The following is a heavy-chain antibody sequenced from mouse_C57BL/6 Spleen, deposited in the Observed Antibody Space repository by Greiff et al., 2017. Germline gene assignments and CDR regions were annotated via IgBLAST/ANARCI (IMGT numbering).Heavy chain of an antibody. CDR2: IYPGDGDT. CDR3: ARCSGYYVED. Sequence: VQLQQSGPELVKPGASVKISCKASGYAFSSSWMNWVKQRPGTGLERIGRIYPGDGDTNYNGKFKGKATLTADKSSSTAYMQLSSLTSEDSAVYFCARCSGYYVEDWGQGTTLTVSS. V-gene: IGHV1-82*01. J-gene: IGHJ2*01. D-gene: IGHD6-1*01. CDR1: GYAFSSSW.